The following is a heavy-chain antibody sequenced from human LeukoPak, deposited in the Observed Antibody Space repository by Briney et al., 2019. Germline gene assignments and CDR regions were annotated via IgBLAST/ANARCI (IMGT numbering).Heavy chain of an antibody. V-gene: IGHV4-34*01. J-gene: IGHJ4*02. CDR3: ARTVLRMRSFFDY. CDR2: INLSGST. D-gene: IGHD3-3*01. Sequence: SETLSLTCAVYGGSFSGYYWSWIRQPPGKGLEWIGEINLSGSTNYNPSLKSRVTISVDTSKNQFSLKLSSVTAADTAVYYCARTVLRMRSFFDYWGQGTLVTVSS. CDR1: GGSFSGYY.